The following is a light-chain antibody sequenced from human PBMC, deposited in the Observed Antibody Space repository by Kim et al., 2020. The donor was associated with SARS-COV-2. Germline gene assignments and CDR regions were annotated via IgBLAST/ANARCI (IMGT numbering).Light chain of an antibody. Sequence: GQSNTISCTGTSSDVGSYNLVSCYQQHPGKAPKLMIYEGSKRPSGVSNRFSGSKSGNTASLTISGLQAEDEADYYCCSYAGSSTVVFGGGTQLTVL. CDR3: CSYAGSSTVV. CDR1: SSDVGSYNL. J-gene: IGLJ2*01. V-gene: IGLV2-23*01. CDR2: EGS.